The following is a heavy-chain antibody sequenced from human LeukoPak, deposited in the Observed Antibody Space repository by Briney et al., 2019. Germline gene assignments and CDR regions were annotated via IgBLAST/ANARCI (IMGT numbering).Heavy chain of an antibody. CDR2: IYYSGST. J-gene: IGHJ4*02. Sequence: SSETLSLTCTVSGGSISSSSYYWGWIRQPPGKGLEWIGSIYYSGSTYYNPSLKSRVTISVDTSKNQFSLKLSSVTAADTAVYYCARFSCTRPYSSSSEGDYFDYWGQGTLVTVSS. D-gene: IGHD6-6*01. CDR1: GGSISSSSYY. V-gene: IGHV4-39*01. CDR3: ARFSCTRPYSSSSEGDYFDY.